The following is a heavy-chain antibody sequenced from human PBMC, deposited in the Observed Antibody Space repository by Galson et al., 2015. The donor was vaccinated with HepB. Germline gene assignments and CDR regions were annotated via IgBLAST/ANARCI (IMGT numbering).Heavy chain of an antibody. CDR2: INPSGGST. CDR1: GYTFTSYY. J-gene: IGHJ4*02. Sequence: SVKVSCRASGYTFTSYYMHWVRQAPGQGLEWMGIINPSGGSTSYAQEFQGRVTMTRDTSTSTVYMELSSLRSEDTAVYYCARSIVVVPAASDYWGQGTLVTVSS. D-gene: IGHD2-2*01. CDR3: ARSIVVVPAASDY. V-gene: IGHV1-46*01.